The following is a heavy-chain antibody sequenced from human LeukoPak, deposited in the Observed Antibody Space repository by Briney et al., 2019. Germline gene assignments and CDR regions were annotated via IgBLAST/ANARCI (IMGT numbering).Heavy chain of an antibody. V-gene: IGHV3-74*01. Sequence: PGGSLRLSCAASGFTFSSYWMHWVRQAPGKGLMWVSRISSDASSILYGDSVKGRFTISRDNAKNTLYLQMNSLRAEDTAVYYCATLGPPIYWGQGTLVTVSS. CDR2: ISSDASSI. J-gene: IGHJ4*02. CDR1: GFTFSSYW. CDR3: ATLGPPIY.